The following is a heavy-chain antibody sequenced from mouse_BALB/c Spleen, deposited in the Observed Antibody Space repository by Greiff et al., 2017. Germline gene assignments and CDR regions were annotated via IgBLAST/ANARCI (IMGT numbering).Heavy chain of an antibody. J-gene: IGHJ2*01. Sequence: VQLQQSGPELVKPGASVRISCKASGYTFTSYYIHWVKQRPGQGLEWIGWIYPGNVNTKYNEKFKGKATLTADKSSSTAYMQLSSLTSEDSAVYFCARGDGYYYYFDYWGQGTTLTVSS. CDR2: IYPGNVNT. V-gene: IGHV1S56*01. D-gene: IGHD2-3*01. CDR3: ARGDGYYYYFDY. CDR1: GYTFTSYY.